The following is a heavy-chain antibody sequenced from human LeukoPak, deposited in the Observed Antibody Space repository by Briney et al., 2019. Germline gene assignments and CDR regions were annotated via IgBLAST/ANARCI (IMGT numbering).Heavy chain of an antibody. CDR1: GGSFSGYY. V-gene: IGHV4-34*01. J-gene: IGHJ4*01. Sequence: SETLSLTCAVYGGSFSGYYWSWIRQPPGKGLEWIGEINHSGSTNYNPSLKSRVTISVDTSKNQFSLKLSSVTAADTAVYYCARDVIAAAGTEAFDYWGQGTLVTVSS. CDR2: INHSGST. D-gene: IGHD6-13*01. CDR3: ARDVIAAAGTEAFDY.